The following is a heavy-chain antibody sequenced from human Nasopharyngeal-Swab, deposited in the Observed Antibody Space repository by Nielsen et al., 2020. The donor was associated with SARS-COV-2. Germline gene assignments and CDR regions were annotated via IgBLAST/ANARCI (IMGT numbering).Heavy chain of an antibody. V-gene: IGHV3-7*05. Sequence: GESLKISCAASGFTFRSHWMTWVRLAPGKGLEWVANIKQDGSEKYYVDSVKGRFTISRDNAKNSLYLQMNSLRAEDTAVYYCARVSTAKGWIFDYWGQGTLVTVSS. CDR3: ARVSTAKGWIFDY. CDR2: IKQDGSEK. J-gene: IGHJ4*02. D-gene: IGHD5-18*01. CDR1: GFTFRSHW.